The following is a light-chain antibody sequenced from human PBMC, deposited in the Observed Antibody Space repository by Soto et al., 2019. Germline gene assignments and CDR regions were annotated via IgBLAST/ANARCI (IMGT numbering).Light chain of an antibody. J-gene: IGKJ1*01. CDR1: QTISSW. V-gene: IGKV1-5*03. Sequence: DIQITQSPSTLSGSVGDRVTISCRASQTISSWLAWYQQKPGKAPKLLIYKASTVKSGVPSRFSGSGSGTEFTLTISSLQPDDFATYYCQHYNSYSAAFGQGTKVDIK. CDR2: KAS. CDR3: QHYNSYSAA.